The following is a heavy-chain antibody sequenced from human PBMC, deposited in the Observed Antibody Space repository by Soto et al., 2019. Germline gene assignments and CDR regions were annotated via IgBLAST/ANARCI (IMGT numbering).Heavy chain of an antibody. CDR1: GFTFSSYG. CDR3: AKVPRQATIFGVVIDY. D-gene: IGHD3-3*01. V-gene: IGHV3-30*18. J-gene: IGHJ4*02. Sequence: GGSLRLSCAASGFTFSSYGMHWVRQAPGKGLEWVAVISYDGSNKYYADSVKGRFTISRDNSKNTLYLQMNSLRAEDTAVYYCAKVPRQATIFGVVIDYWGQGTLVTVSS. CDR2: ISYDGSNK.